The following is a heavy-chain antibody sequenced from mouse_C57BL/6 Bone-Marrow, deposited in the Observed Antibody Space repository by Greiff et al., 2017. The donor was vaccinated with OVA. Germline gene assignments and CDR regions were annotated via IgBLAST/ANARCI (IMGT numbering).Heavy chain of an antibody. J-gene: IGHJ4*01. CDR3: ARGRWYAMDY. D-gene: IGHD2-3*01. V-gene: IGHV1-64*01. Sequence: QVQLQQPGAELVKPGASVKLSCKASGYTFTSYWMHWVKQRPGQGLEWIGMIHPNSGSTNYNEKFKSKATLTVKKSSSTAYMQLSSLTSEDAAVYYCARGRWYAMDYWGQGTSVTVSS. CDR2: IHPNSGST. CDR1: GYTFTSYW.